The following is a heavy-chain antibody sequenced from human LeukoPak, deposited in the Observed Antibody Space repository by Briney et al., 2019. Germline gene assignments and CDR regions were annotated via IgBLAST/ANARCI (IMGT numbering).Heavy chain of an antibody. CDR3: ARCGGYCSSTSCKYYYYYGMDV. D-gene: IGHD2-2*01. CDR2: IYHSGST. Sequence: SGTLSLTCAVSGGSISSSNWWSWVRQPPGKGLEWIGEIYHSGSTNYNPSLKSRVTISVDKSKNQFSLKLSSVTAADTAVYYCARCGGYCSSTSCKYYYYYGMDVWGQGTTVTVSS. V-gene: IGHV4-4*02. CDR1: GGSISSSNW. J-gene: IGHJ6*02.